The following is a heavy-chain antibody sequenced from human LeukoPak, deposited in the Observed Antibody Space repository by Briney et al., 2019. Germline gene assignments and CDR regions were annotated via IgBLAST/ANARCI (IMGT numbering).Heavy chain of an antibody. V-gene: IGHV1-69*06. CDR2: IIPIFGTA. CDR1: GGTFSSYA. J-gene: IGHJ6*02. Sequence: ASVKVSCKASGGTFSSYAISWVRQAPGQGLEWMGGIIPIFGTANYAQKFQGRVTITADKSTSTAYMELSSLRSEDTAVYYCAPRTTSSLSYGVDVWGQGTTVTVSS. CDR3: APRTTSSLSYGVDV. D-gene: IGHD2/OR15-2a*01.